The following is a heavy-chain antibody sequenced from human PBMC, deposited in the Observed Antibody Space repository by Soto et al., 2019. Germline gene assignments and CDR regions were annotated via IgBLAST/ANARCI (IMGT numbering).Heavy chain of an antibody. Sequence: GGSLRLSCAASGFTFSSYGMHWVLQAPGKGLEWVAVIWYDGSNKYYADSVKGRFTISRDNSKNTLYLQMNSLRAEDTAVYYCARDPVEGSGSYYNGSGFQHWGQGTLVTVSS. CDR3: ARDPVEGSGSYYNGSGFQH. V-gene: IGHV3-33*01. J-gene: IGHJ1*01. CDR1: GFTFSSYG. CDR2: IWYDGSNK. D-gene: IGHD3-10*01.